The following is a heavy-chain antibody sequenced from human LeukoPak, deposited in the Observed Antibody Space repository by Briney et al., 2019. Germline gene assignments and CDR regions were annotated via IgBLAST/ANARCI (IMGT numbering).Heavy chain of an antibody. V-gene: IGHV3-30*04. J-gene: IGHJ4*02. Sequence: PGGSLRLSCAASGFTFSSYAMHWVRQAPGKGLEWVAVISYDGSNKYYADSVKGRFTISRDNSKNTLYLQMNSLRAEDTAVYYCARPRDSSSWYLWDYFDYWGQGTLVTVSS. CDR1: GFTFSSYA. CDR3: ARPRDSSSWYLWDYFDY. D-gene: IGHD6-13*01. CDR2: ISYDGSNK.